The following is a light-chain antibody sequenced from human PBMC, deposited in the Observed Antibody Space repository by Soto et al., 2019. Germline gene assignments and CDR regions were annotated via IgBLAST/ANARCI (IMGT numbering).Light chain of an antibody. CDR3: SSHGGSNNFYV. Sequence: QSSLTHPPSASGSPGQSVTISCIGTSSDVGAYNYVSWYQQHPGKVPKLMIYEVSKRPSGVPDRFSASKSGNTASLTVSGLQAEDEADYYCSSHGGSNNFYVFGTGTKVTVL. J-gene: IGLJ1*01. V-gene: IGLV2-8*01. CDR1: SSDVGAYNY. CDR2: EVS.